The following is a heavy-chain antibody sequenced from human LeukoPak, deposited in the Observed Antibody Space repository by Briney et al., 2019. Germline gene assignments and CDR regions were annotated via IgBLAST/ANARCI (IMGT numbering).Heavy chain of an antibody. Sequence: GGSLRLSCAASGFTFSSYSMNWVRQAPGKGLEWVSSISSSSSYIYYADSVKGRFTISRDNAKNLLYLQMNSLRAEDTAVYYCARGERAPGSSSWSSDYWGQGTLVTVSS. V-gene: IGHV3-21*01. D-gene: IGHD6-13*01. CDR2: ISSSSSYI. CDR3: ARGERAPGSSSWSSDY. J-gene: IGHJ4*02. CDR1: GFTFSSYS.